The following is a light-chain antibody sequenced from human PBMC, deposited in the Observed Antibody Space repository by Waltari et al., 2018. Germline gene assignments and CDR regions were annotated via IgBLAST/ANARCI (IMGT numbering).Light chain of an antibody. CDR3: QKYGTLPAT. CDR1: ENIRSF. V-gene: IGKV3-20*01. CDR2: DTS. Sequence: DIVLTQSPGTLSLSPRERATLSCRASENIRSFLAWYQQKPGQAPRLLIYDTSTRATGIPDRFSGSGSGTDFSLTISRLEPEDFAVYYCQKYGTLPATFGQGTKVEIK. J-gene: IGKJ1*01.